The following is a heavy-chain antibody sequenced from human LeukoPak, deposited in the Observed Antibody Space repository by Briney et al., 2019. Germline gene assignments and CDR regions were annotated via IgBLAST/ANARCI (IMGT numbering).Heavy chain of an antibody. Sequence: SVKVSCKASGYTFTSYGISWVRQAPGQGLEWMGGIIPIFGTANYAQKFQGRVTITADESTSTAYMELSSLRSEDTAVYYCASYDSSGYYYFDYWGQGTLVTVSS. CDR1: GYTFTSYG. V-gene: IGHV1-69*13. CDR2: IIPIFGTA. J-gene: IGHJ4*02. D-gene: IGHD3-22*01. CDR3: ASYDSSGYYYFDY.